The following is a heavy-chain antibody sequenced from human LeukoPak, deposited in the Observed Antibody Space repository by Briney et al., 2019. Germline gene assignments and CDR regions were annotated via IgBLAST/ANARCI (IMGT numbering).Heavy chain of an antibody. D-gene: IGHD1-26*01. CDR1: GGSISSSSYY. CDR3: ARVIVGATTVFFHYAMDV. CDR2: LYYSGST. Sequence: PSETLSLTCTASGGSISSSSYYWVWIRQPPGKGLEWVGSLYYSGSTNYNPSLKSRVTISVDTSKNQFSLKLRSVTAADTAVYYCARVIVGATTVFFHYAMDVWGQGTTVTVSS. V-gene: IGHV4-39*01. J-gene: IGHJ6*02.